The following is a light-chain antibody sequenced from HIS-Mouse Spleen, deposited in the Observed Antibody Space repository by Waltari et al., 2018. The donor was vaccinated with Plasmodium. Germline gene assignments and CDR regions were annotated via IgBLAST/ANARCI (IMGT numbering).Light chain of an antibody. Sequence: SYELTQPPSVSVSPGQTARITCSGDALPNKSPYWYQQKSGQAPVLVIYEDSKRPPGIPERFSGSSSGTMATLTISGAQVEDEADYYCYSTDSSGNHRVFGGGTKLTVL. CDR3: YSTDSSGNHRV. CDR2: EDS. J-gene: IGLJ3*02. V-gene: IGLV3-10*01. CDR1: ALPNKS.